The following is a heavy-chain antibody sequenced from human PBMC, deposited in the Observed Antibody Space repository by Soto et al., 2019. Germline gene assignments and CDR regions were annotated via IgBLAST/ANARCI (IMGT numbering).Heavy chain of an antibody. Sequence: PSETLSLTCTVSGGSVSSSSYYWGWVRQPPGKGMERIGSVYYSGSTYYNTSPESRVTISVHKSQNQFSLKLMSLSAAFIVVYYCGRLEGLATISYYFDYWGQGALVTVSS. J-gene: IGHJ4*02. CDR3: GRLEGLATISYYFDY. CDR2: VYYSGST. CDR1: GGSVSSSSYY. V-gene: IGHV4-39*01. D-gene: IGHD3-9*01.